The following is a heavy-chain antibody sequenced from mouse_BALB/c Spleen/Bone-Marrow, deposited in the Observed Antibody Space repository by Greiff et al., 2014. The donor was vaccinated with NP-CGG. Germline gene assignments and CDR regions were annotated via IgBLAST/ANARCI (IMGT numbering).Heavy chain of an antibody. J-gene: IGHJ4*01. D-gene: IGHD2-4*01. CDR1: GFTFSSFG. CDR3: ARSGTYYDYDGKSYYAMDY. CDR2: ISSGSSTI. V-gene: IGHV5-17*02. Sequence: EVQVVESGGGLVQPGGSRKLSCAASGFTFSSFGMHWVRQAPEKGLEWVAYISSGSSTIYYADTVKGRFTISRDNPKNTLFLQMTSLRSEDTAMYYCARSGTYYDYDGKSYYAMDYWGQGTSVTVSS.